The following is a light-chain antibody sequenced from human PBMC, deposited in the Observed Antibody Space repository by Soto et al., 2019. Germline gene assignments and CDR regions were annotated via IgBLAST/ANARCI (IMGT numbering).Light chain of an antibody. J-gene: IGKJ1*01. CDR2: DAS. V-gene: IGKV1-39*01. CDR1: QSISSW. Sequence: LQSTQYPYKLSASVGDRVTITCRASQSISSWLAWYQQKPGKAPKLLIYDASSLQSGVPSRFSGSYSRTDFTLTISSLQPEDLATYYGQQSDRTPTTFRQGTKVDIK. CDR3: QQSDRTPTT.